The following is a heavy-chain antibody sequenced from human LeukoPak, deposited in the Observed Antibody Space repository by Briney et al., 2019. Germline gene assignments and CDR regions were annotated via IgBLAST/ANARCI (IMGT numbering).Heavy chain of an antibody. Sequence: GGSLRLSCAASGFTFSSYAMSWVRQAPGEGLEWVSAISGSGGSTYYADSVKGRLTISRDNSKNTLYLQMNSLRAEDTAVYYCAKTSRDGYNKYYFDYWGQGTLVTVSS. D-gene: IGHD5-24*01. CDR1: GFTFSSYA. V-gene: IGHV3-23*01. CDR3: AKTSRDGYNKYYFDY. J-gene: IGHJ4*02. CDR2: ISGSGGST.